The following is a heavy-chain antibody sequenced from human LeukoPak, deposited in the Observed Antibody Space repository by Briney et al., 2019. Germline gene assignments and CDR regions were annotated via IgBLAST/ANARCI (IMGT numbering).Heavy chain of an antibody. Sequence: SVKVSCKASGYTFTGYYMHWVRQAPGQGLEWMGGIIPIFGTANYAQKFQGRVTITADESTSTAYMELSSLRSEDTAVYYCARVSYCGGDCYNPVDYWGQGTLVTVSS. J-gene: IGHJ4*02. D-gene: IGHD2-21*02. CDR2: IIPIFGTA. CDR3: ARVSYCGGDCYNPVDY. V-gene: IGHV1-69*13. CDR1: GYTFTGYY.